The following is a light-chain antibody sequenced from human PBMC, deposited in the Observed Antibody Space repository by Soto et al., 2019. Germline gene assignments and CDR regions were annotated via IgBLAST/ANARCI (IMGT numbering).Light chain of an antibody. CDR2: DAS. CDR3: QQYNSYLFN. Sequence: DIQMTQSPSTLSASVGDRVTITCRASQSISSWLAWYQQKPGKAPKLLIYDASSLESGVPSRFSGSGSGTEFTITISSLQPDDFATYYCQQYNSYLFNFGPGTKVDIK. J-gene: IGKJ3*01. CDR1: QSISSW. V-gene: IGKV1-5*01.